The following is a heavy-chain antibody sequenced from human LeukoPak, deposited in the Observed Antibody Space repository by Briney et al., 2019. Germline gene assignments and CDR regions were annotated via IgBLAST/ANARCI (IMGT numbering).Heavy chain of an antibody. CDR1: GGSISSGDYY. J-gene: IGHJ5*02. Sequence: SQTLSLTCTVSGGSISSGDYYWSWIRQPPGKGLEWIGYIYYSGSTYYNPSLKSRVTISVDTSKNQFSLKLSSVTAADTAVYYCARNSGGLWSGYYVWFDPWGQGTLVTVSS. D-gene: IGHD3-3*01. CDR2: IYYSGST. CDR3: ARNSGGLWSGYYVWFDP. V-gene: IGHV4-30-4*01.